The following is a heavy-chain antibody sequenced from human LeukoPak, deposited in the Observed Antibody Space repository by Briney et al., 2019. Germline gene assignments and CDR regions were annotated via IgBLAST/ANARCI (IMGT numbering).Heavy chain of an antibody. J-gene: IGHJ5*02. Sequence: SETLSLTCTVSGASISGDYWSWIRKPPGKGLEWIAYIYYNGRSNYHPSLQSRVTISVDTSNNRFSLKLGSVTAADTAVYYCARISGGCSTTSCYTAFFDPWGQGTLVTVSS. CDR3: ARISGGCSTTSCYTAFFDP. D-gene: IGHD2-2*02. CDR1: GASISGDY. V-gene: IGHV4-59*01. CDR2: IYYNGRS.